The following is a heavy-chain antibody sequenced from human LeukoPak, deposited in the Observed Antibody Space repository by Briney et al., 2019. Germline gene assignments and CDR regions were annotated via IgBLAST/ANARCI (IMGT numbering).Heavy chain of an antibody. CDR2: INPNSGGT. J-gene: IGHJ4*02. Sequence: GGTVKVSCKASGYTFTGYYMHWVRQAPGQGLEWMGRINPNSGGTNYAQKFQGRVTMTRDTSISTAYMELSRLRSDDTAVYYCARDSEAYCGGDCYSGYWGQGTQVTVSS. CDR1: GYTFTGYY. D-gene: IGHD2-21*02. V-gene: IGHV1-2*06. CDR3: ARDSEAYCGGDCYSGY.